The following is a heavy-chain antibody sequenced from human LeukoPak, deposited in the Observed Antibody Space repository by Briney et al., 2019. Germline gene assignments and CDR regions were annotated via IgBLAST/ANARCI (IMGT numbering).Heavy chain of an antibody. CDR2: IIPIFGRA. CDR3: ARPKAYYYDSSGYYYVDYFDY. J-gene: IGHJ4*02. Sequence: ASVKVSCKASGYTFTGYYMHWVRQAPGQGLEWMGGIIPIFGRANYAQKFQGRVTITADKSTSTAYMELSSLRSEDTAVYYCARPKAYYYDSSGYYYVDYFDYWGQGTLVTVSS. CDR1: GYTFTGYY. D-gene: IGHD3-22*01. V-gene: IGHV1-69*06.